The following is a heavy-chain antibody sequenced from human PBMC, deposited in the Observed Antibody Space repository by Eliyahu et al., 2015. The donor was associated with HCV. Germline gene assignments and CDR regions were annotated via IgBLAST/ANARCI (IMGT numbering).Heavy chain of an antibody. J-gene: IGHJ4*02. CDR3: AREGVRSGYSPGFDY. CDR2: IYYSGST. V-gene: IGHV4-31*03. CDR1: XGSISXGGYY. Sequence: QVQLQESGPGLVKPSQTLSLTCXXXXGSISXGGYYWSWIRQHPGKGLEWIGYIYYSGSTYYNPSLKSRVTISVDTSKNQFSLKLSSVTAADTAVYYCAREGVRSGYSPGFDYWGQGTLVTVSS. D-gene: IGHD3-22*01.